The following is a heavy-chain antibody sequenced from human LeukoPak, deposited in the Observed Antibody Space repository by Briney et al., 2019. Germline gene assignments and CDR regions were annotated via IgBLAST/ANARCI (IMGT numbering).Heavy chain of an antibody. CDR3: ARRGSKVYGDTEASVVLFDI. Sequence: ASVKVSCKASGYTFTSYGISWVRQAPGQGLEWMGWISAYNGNTNYAQKLQGRVTMTTDTSTSTAYMELRSLRSDDTAVYYCARRGSKVYGDTEASVVLFDIGGKGTMVTVSS. CDR2: ISAYNGNT. CDR1: GYTFTSYG. D-gene: IGHD4-17*01. V-gene: IGHV1-18*01. J-gene: IGHJ3*02.